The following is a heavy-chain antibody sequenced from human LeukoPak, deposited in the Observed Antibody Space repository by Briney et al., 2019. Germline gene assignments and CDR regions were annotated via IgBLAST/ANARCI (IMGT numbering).Heavy chain of an antibody. J-gene: IGHJ5*02. CDR1: GYIFTGYY. CDR2: INPNSGGT. D-gene: IGHD5-18*01. Sequence: ASVKVSCKASGYIFTGYYMHWVRQAPGQGLEWMGWINPNSGGTNYAQKFQGRVTMTRDTSISTAYMELSRLRSDDTAVYYCARDGAHSHGYERWFDPWGQGTLVTVSS. CDR3: ARDGAHSHGYERWFDP. V-gene: IGHV1-2*02.